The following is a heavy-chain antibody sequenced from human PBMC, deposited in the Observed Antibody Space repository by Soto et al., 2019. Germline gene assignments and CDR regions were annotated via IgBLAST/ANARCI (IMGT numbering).Heavy chain of an antibody. J-gene: IGHJ4*02. CDR1: GFTFSSYG. D-gene: IGHD6-13*01. CDR3: AKDATLRIASLFDY. Sequence: GGSLRLSCAASGFTFSSYGMHWVRQAPGKGLEWVAVISYDGSNKYYADSVKGRFTISRDNSKNTLYLQMNSLRAEDTAVYYCAKDATLRIASLFDYWGQGTLVTVSS. V-gene: IGHV3-30*18. CDR2: ISYDGSNK.